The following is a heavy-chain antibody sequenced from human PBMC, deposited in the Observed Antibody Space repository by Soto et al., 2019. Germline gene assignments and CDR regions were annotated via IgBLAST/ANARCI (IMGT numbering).Heavy chain of an antibody. CDR2: IFGGGFGA. Sequence: EVQLMESGGGLVQPGGSLRLSCAASGFTFSDFAMSWVRQAPGEGLEWVSGIFGGGFGAFYAGSVRGRFTISRDNSRNTLYPQIDSLRAEDAAVYYFAKQRGYPLETFSFDYWGQGTLVTVSS. J-gene: IGHJ4*02. CDR1: GFTFSDFA. V-gene: IGHV3-23*01. CDR3: AKQRGYPLETFSFDY. D-gene: IGHD3-3*01.